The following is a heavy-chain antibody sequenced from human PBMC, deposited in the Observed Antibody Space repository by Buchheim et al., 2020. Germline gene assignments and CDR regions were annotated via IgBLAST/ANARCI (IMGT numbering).Heavy chain of an antibody. CDR1: GGSIRSSSYY. CDR2: IYSSGST. J-gene: IGHJ4*02. CDR3: ARQGIVVAHFDY. D-gene: IGHD3-22*01. V-gene: IGHV4-39*01. Sequence: QLQLQESGPGLVKPSETLSLTCTVSGGSIRSSSYYWGWIRQPPGKGLEWIGSIYSSGSTYYNPSLKSRVTISVDTPKTQLSLKLSSVTAADTAVYYCARQGIVVAHFDYGGQGTL.